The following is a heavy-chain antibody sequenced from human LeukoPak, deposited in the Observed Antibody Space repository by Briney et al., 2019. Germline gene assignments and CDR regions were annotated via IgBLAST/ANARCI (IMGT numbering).Heavy chain of an antibody. V-gene: IGHV1-24*01. CDR2: FDSEDADT. CDR3: AIDLHLFRTRPDFDF. Sequence: ASVKVSRKVSGHILTELSMHWVRQAPGQGLEWMGGFDSEDADTIYAHKFQGRVTMTEDTSTDTAYMELSSLRSEDTAVYYCAIDLHLFRTRPDFDFWGQGTLVTVSS. J-gene: IGHJ4*02. D-gene: IGHD3-3*02. CDR1: GHILTELS.